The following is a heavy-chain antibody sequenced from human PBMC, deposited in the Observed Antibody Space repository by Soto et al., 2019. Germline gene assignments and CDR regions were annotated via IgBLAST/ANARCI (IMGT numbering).Heavy chain of an antibody. CDR2: IIPIFGTA. J-gene: IGHJ6*02. V-gene: IGHV1-69*06. D-gene: IGHD6-13*01. CDR3: ARGGYSSSWYPALYYGMDV. Sequence: GASLKVSCKASGGTFSSYAISWVRQAPGQGLEWMGGIIPIFGTANYAQKFQGRVTITADKSTSTAYMELSSLRSEDTAVYYCARGGYSSSWYPALYYGMDVWGQGTTVTVSS. CDR1: GGTFSSYA.